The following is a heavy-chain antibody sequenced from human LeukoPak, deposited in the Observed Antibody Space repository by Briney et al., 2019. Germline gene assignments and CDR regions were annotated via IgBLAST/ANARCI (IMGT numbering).Heavy chain of an antibody. Sequence: SQTLSLTCTVSGDSFSSPTYYWNWIRQSAGTGLEWLGRIHTTDRPNYNPSLRSRVSISSDTSKNQFSLRLTSLTAADTAMYYCARGLYGSGTDFDNWGQGTLVTVSS. CDR3: ARGLYGSGTDFDN. J-gene: IGHJ4*02. CDR1: GDSFSSPTYY. CDR2: IHTTDRP. V-gene: IGHV4-61*02. D-gene: IGHD3-10*01.